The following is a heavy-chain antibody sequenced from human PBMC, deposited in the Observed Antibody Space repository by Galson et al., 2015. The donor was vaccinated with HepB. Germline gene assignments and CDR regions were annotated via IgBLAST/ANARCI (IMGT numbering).Heavy chain of an antibody. V-gene: IGHV1-8*01. Sequence: SVKVSCKASGYTFTSYDINWVRQATGQGLEWMGWMNPNSGNTRYAQKFQGRVTTTRNTSISTAYMELSSLRYEDTAVYYCARGDTALGDYGMDVWGQGTTVTVSS. CDR3: ARGDTALGDYGMDV. CDR2: MNPNSGNT. CDR1: GYTFTSYD. D-gene: IGHD5-18*01. J-gene: IGHJ6*02.